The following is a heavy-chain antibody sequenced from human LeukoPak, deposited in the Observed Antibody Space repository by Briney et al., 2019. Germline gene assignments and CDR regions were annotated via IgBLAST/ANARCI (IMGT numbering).Heavy chain of an antibody. V-gene: IGHV5-51*01. Sequence: GESLKISCKGSGYSFTSYWIGWVCQMPGKGLEWMGTIYPADSDIRYSQSFQCQVTISADKSISTAYLQWSSLKASDTAMYYCARLAPYNTGEIYFDYWGQGTLVTVSS. CDR2: IYPADSDI. D-gene: IGHD2-8*02. CDR3: ARLAPYNTGEIYFDY. CDR1: GYSFTSYW. J-gene: IGHJ4*02.